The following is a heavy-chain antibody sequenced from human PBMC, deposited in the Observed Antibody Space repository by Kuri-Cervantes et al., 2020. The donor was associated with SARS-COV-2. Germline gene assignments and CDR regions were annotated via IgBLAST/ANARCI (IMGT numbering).Heavy chain of an antibody. CDR3: STVLAVAGNDY. J-gene: IGHJ4*02. CDR1: GFTFSNAW. CDR2: IKRESDGGIT. V-gene: IGHV3-15*07. D-gene: IGHD6-19*01. Sequence: GGSLRLSCAASGFTFSNAWMNWVRQVPGKGLEWVGRIKRESDGGITDYAAPVKGRFTMSRDDSKNTLLLQMDSLKIEDTAIYYCSTVLAVAGNDYWGQGTLVTVSS.